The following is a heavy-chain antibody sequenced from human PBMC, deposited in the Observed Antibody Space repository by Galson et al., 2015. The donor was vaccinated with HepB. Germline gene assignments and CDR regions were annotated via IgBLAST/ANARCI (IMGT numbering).Heavy chain of an antibody. CDR1: GYIFSNYA. CDR3: ARVGSGVY. CDR2: INAGNGDT. V-gene: IGHV1-3*01. J-gene: IGHJ4*02. D-gene: IGHD1-26*01. Sequence: SGYIFSNYAIHWVRQAPGQRLEWMGWINAGNGDTKYSQKFQGRVTITGDTSATTAYMELSSLRSEDTAVYYRARVGSGVYWGQGTLVTVSS.